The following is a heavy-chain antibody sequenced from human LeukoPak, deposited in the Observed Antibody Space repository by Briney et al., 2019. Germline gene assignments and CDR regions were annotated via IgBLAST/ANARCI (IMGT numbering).Heavy chain of an antibody. D-gene: IGHD3-10*01. Sequence: GASAKVSCKASGYRFTDYYMHWVRQAPGQGLEWMGWINPNSGGTNYTQKFQGRVTMTRDTSISTAYMELSRLRSDDTAVYYCARDARVYYGSGSYPPFDPWGPGTLVTVSS. CDR3: ARDARVYYGSGSYPPFDP. J-gene: IGHJ5*02. CDR2: INPNSGGT. V-gene: IGHV1-2*02. CDR1: GYRFTDYY.